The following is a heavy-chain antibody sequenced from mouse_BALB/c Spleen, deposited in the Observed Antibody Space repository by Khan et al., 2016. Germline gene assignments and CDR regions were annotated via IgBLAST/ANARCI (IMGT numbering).Heavy chain of an antibody. J-gene: IGHJ2*01. CDR2: IDPENGDT. CDR3: NAIYYGSDVYFDY. D-gene: IGHD1-1*01. Sequence: MQLEESGAELVRSGASVKLSCTASVFNIKDYYMHWVKQRPEQGLEWIGWIDPENGDTEYAPKFQGKDTMTADTSSNAAYLQFSSLTSEYSAVYYCNAIYYGSDVYFDYWGQGTTLTVSS. V-gene: IGHV14-4*02. CDR1: VFNIKDYY.